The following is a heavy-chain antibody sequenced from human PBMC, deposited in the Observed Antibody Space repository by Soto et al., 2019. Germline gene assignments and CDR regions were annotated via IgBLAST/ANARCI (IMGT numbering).Heavy chain of an antibody. CDR3: ARQLMTIFGVVTDAFDI. V-gene: IGHV5-51*01. CDR2: IYPGDSDT. J-gene: IGHJ3*02. D-gene: IGHD3-3*01. CDR1: GYSFTSYW. Sequence: PGESLKISCKGSGYSFTSYWIGWVRRMPGKGLEWMGIIYPGDSDTRYSPSFQGQVTISADKSISTAYLQWSSLKASDTAMYYCARQLMTIFGVVTDAFDIRGQGTMVTVSS.